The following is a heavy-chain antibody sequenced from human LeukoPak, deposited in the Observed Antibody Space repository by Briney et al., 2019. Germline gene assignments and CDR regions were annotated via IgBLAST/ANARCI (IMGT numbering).Heavy chain of an antibody. CDR3: ARAQGSYYDILTGRNQKYYFDY. CDR2: ISAYNGNT. V-gene: IGHV1-18*01. Sequence: ASVKVSCKASGYTFTSYGISWVRQAPGQGLEWMGWISAYNGNTNYAQKLQGRVTMTTDTSTSTAYMELRSLRSDDTAVYYCARAQGSYYDILTGRNQKYYFDYWGQGTLVTVSS. D-gene: IGHD3-9*01. J-gene: IGHJ4*02. CDR1: GYTFTSYG.